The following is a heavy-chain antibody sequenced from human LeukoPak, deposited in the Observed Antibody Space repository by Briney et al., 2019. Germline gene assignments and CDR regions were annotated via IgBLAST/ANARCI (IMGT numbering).Heavy chain of an antibody. CDR2: IYYSGST. CDR1: GGSISNGCYY. CDR3: AKDRDFYDSSGYYYYFDY. D-gene: IGHD3-22*01. Sequence: SETLSLTCTVSGGSISNGCYYWIWLHQPPGKGVEWIGYIYYSGSTYYNPSLKSRVTISVDTSKNQFSLKLSPLTAADTALYYCAKDRDFYDSSGYYYYFDYWGQGTLVTVSS. J-gene: IGHJ4*02. V-gene: IGHV4-31*03.